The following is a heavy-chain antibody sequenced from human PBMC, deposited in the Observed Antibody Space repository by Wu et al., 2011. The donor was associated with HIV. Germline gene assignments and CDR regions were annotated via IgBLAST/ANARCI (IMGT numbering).Heavy chain of an antibody. CDR1: GYTFTSYY. V-gene: IGHV1-46*01. Sequence: QVQLVQSGAEVKKPGASVKVSCKASGYTFTSYYMHWVRQAPGQGLEWMGIINPSGGSTKYAQRFQGRVTMTRDTSTSTVYMELSNLRSEDTAVYFCARPYDSRGDYFDYWGQGTLVTASS. J-gene: IGHJ4*02. CDR3: ARPYDSRGDYFDY. D-gene: IGHD3-22*01. CDR2: INPSGGST.